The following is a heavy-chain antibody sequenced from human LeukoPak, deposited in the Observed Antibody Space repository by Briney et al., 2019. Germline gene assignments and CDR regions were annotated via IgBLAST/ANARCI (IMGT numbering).Heavy chain of an antibody. J-gene: IGHJ3*02. CDR2: IIPIFGTA. CDR1: GGTFSSYA. Sequence: SVKVSCKASGGTFSSYAISWVRQAPGQGLEWMGGIIPIFGTANYAQKFQGRVTITTDESTSTAYMELSSLRSEDTAVYYCVYSSSSYDAFDIWGQGTMVTVSS. CDR3: VYSSSSYDAFDI. V-gene: IGHV1-69*05. D-gene: IGHD6-6*01.